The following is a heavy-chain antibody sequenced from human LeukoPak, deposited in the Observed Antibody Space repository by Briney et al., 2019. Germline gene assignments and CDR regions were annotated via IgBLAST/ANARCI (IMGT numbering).Heavy chain of an antibody. V-gene: IGHV4-34*01. Sequence: PSETLSLTCAVYGGSFRGYYSSWIRQPPGKGLEWIGEINHSGSTNYNPTLKSRVTISVDTSKNQFSLKLRSVTAADTAVYYCARDVRGSSLDPWGQGTLVTVSS. CDR2: INHSGST. CDR1: GGSFRGYY. D-gene: IGHD6-13*01. CDR3: ARDVRGSSLDP. J-gene: IGHJ5*02.